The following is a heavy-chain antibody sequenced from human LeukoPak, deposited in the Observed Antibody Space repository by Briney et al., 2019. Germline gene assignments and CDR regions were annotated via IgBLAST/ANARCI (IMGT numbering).Heavy chain of an antibody. D-gene: IGHD6-13*01. J-gene: IGHJ4*02. CDR3: ARGLAAAGLYFDY. CDR1: GLTVSSNY. Sequence: GGSLRLSCAASGLTVSSNYMTWVRQAPGKGLEWVSVVYTGGSTYSADSVKGRFTISRDNSKNTLYLQMNSLRAEDTAVYYCARGLAAAGLYFDYWGQGTLVTVSS. CDR2: VYTGGST. V-gene: IGHV3-53*01.